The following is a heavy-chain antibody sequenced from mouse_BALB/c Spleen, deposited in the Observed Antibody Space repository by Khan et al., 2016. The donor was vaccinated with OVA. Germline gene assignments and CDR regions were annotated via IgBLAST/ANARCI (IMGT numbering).Heavy chain of an antibody. CDR1: GYTFTDYV. CDR3: ARLWYYYGSNSYWFFAV. Sequence: QVQLKESGPEVVKPGVSVKMSCKASGYTFTDYVINWVKQRNGQGLEWIGEIYPGSGNTNYNEQFKGKATLTADKSSNTAYMHLSSLTSEGCAVYYWARLWYYYGSNSYWFFAVWGAGTTVTVSS. V-gene: IGHV1-77*01. D-gene: IGHD1-1*01. J-gene: IGHJ1*01. CDR2: IYPGSGNT.